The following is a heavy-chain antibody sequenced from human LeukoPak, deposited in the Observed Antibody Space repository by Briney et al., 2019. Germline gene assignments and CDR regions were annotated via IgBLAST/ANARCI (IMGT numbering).Heavy chain of an antibody. V-gene: IGHV3-48*03. J-gene: IGHJ4*02. CDR2: ISSSGSTI. D-gene: IGHD4/OR15-4a*01. CDR1: GFTFSSYE. Sequence: GGSLRLSCAASGFTFSSYEMNWVRQAPGKGLEWVSYISSSGSTIYYADSVKGRFTISRDNAKNSLYLQMNSLRAEDTAVYYCAREGASLGCYFDYWGQGTLVTVSS. CDR3: AREGASLGCYFDY.